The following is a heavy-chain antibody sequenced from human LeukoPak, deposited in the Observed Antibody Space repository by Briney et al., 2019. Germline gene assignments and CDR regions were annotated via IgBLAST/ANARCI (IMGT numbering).Heavy chain of an antibody. CDR2: IIPIFETT. Sequence: GSSVKVSCKTSGGTFSSYGITWVRQAPGQGLEWMGGIIPIFETTNYAQKFQGRLTISADTSTTTAYMELSSLRSEDTAVYYCVRDLAVPAAIHDAYEVWGQGTVVTVSP. CDR3: VRDLAVPAAIHDAYEV. J-gene: IGHJ3*01. V-gene: IGHV1-69*06. CDR1: GGTFSSYG. D-gene: IGHD2-2*01.